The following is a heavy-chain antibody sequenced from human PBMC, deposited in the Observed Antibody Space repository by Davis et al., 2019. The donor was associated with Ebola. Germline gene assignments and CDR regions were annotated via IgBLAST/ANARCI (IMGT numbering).Heavy chain of an antibody. J-gene: IGHJ4*02. D-gene: IGHD5-18*01. Sequence: PGGSLRLSCAASGFTFSDYYMSWIRQAPGKGLEWVSAISGSGGSTYYADSVKGRFTISRDNSKNTLYLQMNSLRAEDTAVYYCARGMDTAMVTPDYWGQGTLVTVSS. CDR1: GFTFSDYY. V-gene: IGHV3-23*01. CDR2: ISGSGGST. CDR3: ARGMDTAMVTPDY.